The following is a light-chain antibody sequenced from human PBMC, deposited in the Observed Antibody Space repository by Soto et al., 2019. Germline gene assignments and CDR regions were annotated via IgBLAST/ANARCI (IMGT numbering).Light chain of an antibody. CDR3: QQYNAYPWT. CDR2: DAS. V-gene: IGKV1-5*01. J-gene: IGKJ1*01. Sequence: DIQMTQSPSTLSASVGDRVTITCRASQSISSWLVWYQQKPGKAPKLLMYDASSLDSGVPSRFSGSGSGTEFTLTISSLQPDDFATYYCQQYNAYPWTFGQGTKVEIK. CDR1: QSISSW.